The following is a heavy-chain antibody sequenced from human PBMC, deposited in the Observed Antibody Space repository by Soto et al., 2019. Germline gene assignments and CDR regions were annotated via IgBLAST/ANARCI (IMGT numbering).Heavy chain of an antibody. CDR1: EGTFNSYT. V-gene: IGHV1-69*02. D-gene: IGHD3-10*01. CDR3: ATNYGSGSTHFDY. CDR2: VIPILGMA. Sequence: QVQLVQSGAEVKKPGSSVKVSCTASEGTFNSYTISWVRQAPGQGLEWMGRVIPILGMANFAQKFQGRVMITAEKSTSPAYMVLSSGRSDNTAVYYWATNYGSGSTHFDYWGQGTLVTVSS. J-gene: IGHJ4*02.